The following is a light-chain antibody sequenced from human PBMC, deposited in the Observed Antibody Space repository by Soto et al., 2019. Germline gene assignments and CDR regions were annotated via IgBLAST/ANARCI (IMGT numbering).Light chain of an antibody. CDR2: DAS. V-gene: IGKV1-33*01. CDR3: QHYNGLPR. CDR1: HDISYY. Sequence: DLQMTQSPSSLSASVGDRVTITCQASHDISYYLNWYQQKPGKAPKLLIYDASNLEPGVSSRFSGGGSGTDFALTISRLQPEDIATYYCQHYNGLPRFGPGTKVHIK. J-gene: IGKJ3*01.